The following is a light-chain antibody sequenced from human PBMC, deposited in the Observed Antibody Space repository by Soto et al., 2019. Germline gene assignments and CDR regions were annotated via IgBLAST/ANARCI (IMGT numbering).Light chain of an antibody. CDR2: GAS. V-gene: IGKV3D-20*02. CDR3: QQRSSWPFT. Sequence: EIVLTQSPGTLSLSPGERATLSCRASQSVSSSYLAWHQQKPGQAPRLLIYGASSRATGIPDRFSGSGSGTDFTLTISRLEPEDFAVYYCQQRSSWPFTFGQGTRLE. CDR1: QSVSSSY. J-gene: IGKJ5*01.